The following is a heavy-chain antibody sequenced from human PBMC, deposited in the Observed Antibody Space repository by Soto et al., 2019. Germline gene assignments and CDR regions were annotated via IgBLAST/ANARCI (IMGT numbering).Heavy chain of an antibody. V-gene: IGHV1-18*01. CDR3: AMVDVYVTPSPQDV. D-gene: IGHD3-16*01. CDR1: GYSFTRYG. CDR2: INTYNGNT. Sequence: QVQLVQSRAEVKNPGASVKVSCKASGYSFTRYGIAWARQAPGQGLEWMGCINTYNGNTNYAQNLQGRVTLTTDTSTSTDYMELTSLRSNDTAIYYCAMVDVYVTPSPQDVWGQGTTVIVSS. J-gene: IGHJ6*02.